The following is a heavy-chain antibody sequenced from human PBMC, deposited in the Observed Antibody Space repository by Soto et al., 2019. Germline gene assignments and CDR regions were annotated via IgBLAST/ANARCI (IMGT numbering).Heavy chain of an antibody. V-gene: IGHV1-69*06. J-gene: IGHJ5*02. Sequence: GASVKVSCKASGLTFSTYVISWVRQAPGQGLEWMGVIIPISNAPDYARKFRDRLRITADRFTSTAYMELSSLTSEDTAMYYCAMEFRASDWPKPYNYIDPWGQGTPVTVSS. CDR1: GLTFSTYV. CDR2: IIPISNAP. CDR3: AMEFRASDWPKPYNYIDP. D-gene: IGHD3-16*01.